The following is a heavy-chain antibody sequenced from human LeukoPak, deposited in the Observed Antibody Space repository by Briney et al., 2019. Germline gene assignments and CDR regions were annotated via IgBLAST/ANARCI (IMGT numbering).Heavy chain of an antibody. CDR3: AKDPTHFRVWDDYDNTRLNY. Sequence: GGSLRLSCAASGFTFSSYSMNWVRQAPGKGLEWVSSISSSSIYKYYADSVKGRFTISRDNAKKSLYLQMNSLRAEDTAVYYCAKDPTHFRVWDDYDNTRLNYWGQGTLVTVSS. CDR2: ISSSSIYK. V-gene: IGHV3-21*01. D-gene: IGHD3-22*01. CDR1: GFTFSSYS. J-gene: IGHJ4*02.